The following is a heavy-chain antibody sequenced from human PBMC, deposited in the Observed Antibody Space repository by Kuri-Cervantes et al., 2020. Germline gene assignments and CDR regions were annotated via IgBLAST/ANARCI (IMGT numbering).Heavy chain of an antibody. CDR3: ARVESYTVAIDY. CDR2: IIPIFGTA. D-gene: IGHD6-19*01. J-gene: IGHJ4*02. CDR1: GGTFSSYA. V-gene: IGHV1-69*06. Sequence: SVKVSCKASGGTFSSYAISWVRQAPGQGLEWMGGIIPIFGTANYAQKFQGRVTITADKSTSTAYMELSSLRSEDTAVYYCARVESYTVAIDYWGQGTLVTVSS.